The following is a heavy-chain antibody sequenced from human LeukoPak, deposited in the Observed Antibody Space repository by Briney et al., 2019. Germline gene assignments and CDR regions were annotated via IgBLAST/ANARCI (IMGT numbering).Heavy chain of an antibody. J-gene: IGHJ4*02. CDR3: ARDGGSSWYFDY. D-gene: IGHD6-13*01. Sequence: SSETLSLTCAVYGGSFSGYYWSWIRQPPGKGLEWIGEINHSGSTNYNPSLKSRVTISVDTSKNQFSLKLSSVTAADTAVYYCARDGGSSWYFDYWGQGTLATVSS. V-gene: IGHV4-34*01. CDR1: GGSFSGYY. CDR2: INHSGST.